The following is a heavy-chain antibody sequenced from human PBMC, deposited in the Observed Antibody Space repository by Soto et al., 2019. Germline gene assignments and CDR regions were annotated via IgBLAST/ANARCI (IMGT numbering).Heavy chain of an antibody. CDR1: GGSITSTSYH. D-gene: IGHD3-10*01. V-gene: IGHV4-39*02. CDR3: ARLRLWFGESPGFWFDP. CDR2: IYSSGGT. Sequence: QLQLQESGPGLVEPSATLSLTCSVSGGSITSTSYHWGWIRPPPGKGLEWIANIYSSGGTYYNPTLKSRVTISVDTSTSPFSLRLNSVTAAYTAVYYCARLRLWFGESPGFWFDPWGQGTLVTVSS. J-gene: IGHJ5*02.